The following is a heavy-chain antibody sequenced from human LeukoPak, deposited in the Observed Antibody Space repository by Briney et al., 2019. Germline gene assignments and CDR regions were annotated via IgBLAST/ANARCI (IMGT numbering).Heavy chain of an antibody. CDR3: VRDGGEWLPDY. J-gene: IGHJ4*02. CDR2: KSYSGGT. Sequence: SETLSLTCTVSGGSISSYSWCWIRQPPAKGLEWIGYKSYSGGTNYNPSLKSRVTISVDTSKRQISLTLNSVTAADTAVYYCVRDGGEWLPDYWGQGILVTVSS. V-gene: IGHV4-59*01. D-gene: IGHD3-3*01. CDR1: GGSISSYS.